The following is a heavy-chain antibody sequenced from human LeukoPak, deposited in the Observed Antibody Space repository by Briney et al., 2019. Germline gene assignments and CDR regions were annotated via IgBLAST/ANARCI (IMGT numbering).Heavy chain of an antibody. J-gene: IGHJ4*02. CDR3: ARTTGHFDY. V-gene: IGHV6-1*01. Sequence: SQTLSLTCALSGDSVSSTSAAWNWLRQSPSRGLEWLGGIYHRSKLYSESALSLKGRITVNPDTTKNHLSLQLNSVGPEDTAVYYCARTTGHFDYWGQGTLVTVSS. CDR2: IYHRSKLYS. D-gene: IGHD2-8*02. CDR1: GDSVSSTSAA.